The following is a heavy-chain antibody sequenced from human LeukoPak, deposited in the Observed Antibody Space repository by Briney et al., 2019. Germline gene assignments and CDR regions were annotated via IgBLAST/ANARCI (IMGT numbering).Heavy chain of an antibody. D-gene: IGHD3-3*01. CDR1: GGSISSGGYY. V-gene: IGHV4-30-2*01. Sequence: SQTLSLSCTVSGGSISSGGYYWSWIRQPPGKGLEWIGYIYHSGSTYYNPSLKSRVTISVDTSKNQFSLKLSSVTAADTAVYYCARQNWPPLEWWEPDAFDIWGQGTMVTVSS. CDR3: ARQNWPPLEWWEPDAFDI. CDR2: IYHSGST. J-gene: IGHJ3*02.